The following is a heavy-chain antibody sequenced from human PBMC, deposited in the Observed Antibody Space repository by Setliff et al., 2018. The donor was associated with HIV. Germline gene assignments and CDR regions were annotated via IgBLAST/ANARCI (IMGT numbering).Heavy chain of an antibody. V-gene: IGHV4-38-2*02. CDR1: GGSISSYY. CDR3: ARVSYYYDSSGYYYSEYFQH. J-gene: IGHJ1*01. Sequence: PSETLSLTCTVSGGSISSYYWGWIRQPPGKGLEWIGSIYHSGSTYYNPSLKSRVTISVDTSKNQFSLKLSSVTAADTAVYYCARVSYYYDSSGYYYSEYFQHWGQGTLVTVSS. CDR2: IYHSGST. D-gene: IGHD3-22*01.